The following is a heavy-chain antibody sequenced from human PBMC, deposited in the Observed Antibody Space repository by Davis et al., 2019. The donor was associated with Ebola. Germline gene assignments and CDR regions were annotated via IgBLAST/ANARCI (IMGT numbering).Heavy chain of an antibody. D-gene: IGHD3-10*01. CDR1: GGSISRSSYY. V-gene: IGHV4-39*01. J-gene: IGHJ4*02. CDR2: IFYSGSA. CDR3: ARQFPPAQYYYGSGSRLDD. Sequence: SETLSLTCNVSGGSISRSSYYWGWIRQPPGKGLEWIGNIFYSGSAYYNPSLKSRVTISVDTSKNQFSLKLTSVTAADTAVYYCARQFPPAQYYYGSGSRLDDWGQGILVTVSS.